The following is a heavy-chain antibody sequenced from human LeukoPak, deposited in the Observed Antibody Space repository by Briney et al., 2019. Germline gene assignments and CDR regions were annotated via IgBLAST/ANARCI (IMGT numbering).Heavy chain of an antibody. V-gene: IGHV4-59*01. CDR3: ARAKRDAYNILQFDP. D-gene: IGHD5-24*01. CDR2: IYYSGST. Sequence: SETLSLTCTVSGGSISSYYWSWIRQPPGKGLEWIGYIYYSGSTNYNPSLKSRVTISVDTSKNQFSLKLSSVTAADTAVYYCARAKRDAYNILQFDPWGQGTLVTVSS. CDR1: GGSISSYY. J-gene: IGHJ5*02.